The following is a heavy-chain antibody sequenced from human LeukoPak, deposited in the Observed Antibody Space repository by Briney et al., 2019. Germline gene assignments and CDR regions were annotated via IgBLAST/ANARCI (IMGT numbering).Heavy chain of an antibody. Sequence: GASVKVSCKASGYTFTCYYMHWVRQAPGQGLEWMGWINPNSGGTNYAQKFQGRVTMTRDTSISTAYMELSRLRSDDTAVYYCARDRGDYYYGSGSEFDYWGQGTLVTVSS. CDR1: GYTFTCYY. V-gene: IGHV1-2*02. CDR2: INPNSGGT. J-gene: IGHJ4*02. CDR3: ARDRGDYYYGSGSEFDY. D-gene: IGHD3-10*01.